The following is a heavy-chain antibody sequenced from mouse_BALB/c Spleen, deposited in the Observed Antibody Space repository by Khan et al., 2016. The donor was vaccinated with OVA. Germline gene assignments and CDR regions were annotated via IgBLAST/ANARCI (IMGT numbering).Heavy chain of an antibody. CDR2: IDPSNSAT. V-gene: IGHV1-59*01. J-gene: IGHJ3*01. CDR1: GYTFTSYW. CDR3: ARSGYAAFAY. Sequence: QVQLQQSGPELLRPGTSVKMSCKASGYTFTSYWMNWVKQRPGQGLEWIGMIDPSNSATKLNQKFKDKATLNEDKSSNTAFLQLSSLTSEDSAGYYCARSGYAAFAYWGQGTLVTVSA. D-gene: IGHD2-14*01.